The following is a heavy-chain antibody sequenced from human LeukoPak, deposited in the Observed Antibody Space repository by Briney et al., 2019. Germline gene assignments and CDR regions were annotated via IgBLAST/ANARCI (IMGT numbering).Heavy chain of an antibody. V-gene: IGHV3-30*18. CDR3: AKGYSSSWYWGNDAFDI. J-gene: IGHJ3*02. D-gene: IGHD6-13*01. CDR2: ISYDGSNK. CDR1: GFTFSSYG. Sequence: GRSPRLSCAASGFTFSSYGMQWVHQAPAKGREGVAVISYDGSNKYYVDSVKGRFTISRDNSKNSLYLQMNRLRAEDTAVYYCAKGYSSSWYWGNDAFDIWGQGTMVTVSS.